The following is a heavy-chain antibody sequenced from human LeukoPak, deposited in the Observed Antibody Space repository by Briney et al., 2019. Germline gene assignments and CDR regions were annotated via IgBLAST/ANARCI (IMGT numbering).Heavy chain of an antibody. CDR1: GVSISSQYC. Sequence: SETLSLTCDVSGVSISSQYCLGWVRQAPGKGLQWIGEVYYSGGFNYNPSFHRRVSMSLDRSKNQLSFNLTSLSAADTAIYYCARGLQWFGGYYMDVWGKGTTVTVSS. CDR2: VYYSGGF. J-gene: IGHJ6*03. V-gene: IGHV4/OR15-8*01. D-gene: IGHD3-10*01. CDR3: ARGLQWFGGYYMDV.